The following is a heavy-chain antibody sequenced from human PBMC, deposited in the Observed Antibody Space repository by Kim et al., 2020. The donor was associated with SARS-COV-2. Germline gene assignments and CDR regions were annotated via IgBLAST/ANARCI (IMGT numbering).Heavy chain of an antibody. CDR3: ARDIPESLVGTKNWFDP. V-gene: IGHV4-39*07. Sequence: LERRVTISVDTSKNQFSLKLGSVTAADTAVYYCARDIPESLVGTKNWFDPWGQGTLVTVSS. J-gene: IGHJ5*02. D-gene: IGHD6-6*01.